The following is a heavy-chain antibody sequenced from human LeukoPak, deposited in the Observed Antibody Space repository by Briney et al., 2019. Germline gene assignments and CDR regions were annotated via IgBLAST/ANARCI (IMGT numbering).Heavy chain of an antibody. D-gene: IGHD1-26*01. Sequence: GGSLRLSCAASGFTFSSYGMHWVRQAPGKGLEWVAFIRYDGSNKYYADSVKGRFTISRDNSKNTLYLQMNSLRAEDMAVYYCARVAGGSYYLDYWGQGTLVTVSS. V-gene: IGHV3-30*02. J-gene: IGHJ4*02. CDR1: GFTFSSYG. CDR2: IRYDGSNK. CDR3: ARVAGGSYYLDY.